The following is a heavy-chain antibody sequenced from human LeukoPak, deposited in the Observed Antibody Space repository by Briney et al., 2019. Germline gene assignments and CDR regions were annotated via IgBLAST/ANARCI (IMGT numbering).Heavy chain of an antibody. CDR3: ARESGTYYYDSSGSEELDY. D-gene: IGHD3-22*01. J-gene: IGHJ4*02. CDR2: ISSSSSYI. CDR1: GFTFSSYS. Sequence: GGSLRLSCAASGFTFSSYSMNWVRQAPGKGLEWVSSISSSSSYIYYADSVKGRFTISRDNAKNSLYLQMSSLRAEDTAVYYCARESGTYYYDSSGSEELDYWGQGNLFTVSS. V-gene: IGHV3-21*01.